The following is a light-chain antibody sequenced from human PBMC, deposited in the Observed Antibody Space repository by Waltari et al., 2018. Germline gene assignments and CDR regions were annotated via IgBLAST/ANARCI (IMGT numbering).Light chain of an antibody. CDR2: DAS. J-gene: IGKJ1*01. CDR3: QQYFNYPRT. CDR1: QSVSSY. Sequence: EIVLTQSPATLSLSPGERATLSCRASQSVSSYLAWYQQKPGQAPRLLIYDASNRATGIPARFSGSGSGTDFTLTISSLEPEDFATYYCQQYFNYPRTFGQGTRVEIE. V-gene: IGKV3-11*01.